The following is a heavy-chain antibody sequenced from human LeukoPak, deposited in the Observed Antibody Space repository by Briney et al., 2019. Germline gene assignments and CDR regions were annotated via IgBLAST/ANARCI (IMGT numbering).Heavy chain of an antibody. Sequence: PSETLSLTCTVSGGSISSHYWSWIRQPPGKGLEWIGYIYYSGSTNYNPSLKSRVTISVDTSKNQFSLKLSSVTAADTAVYYCARVLISGRWLHRYYFDYWGQGTLVTVPS. CDR1: GGSISSHY. CDR2: IYYSGST. CDR3: ARVLISGRWLHRYYFDY. V-gene: IGHV4-59*11. J-gene: IGHJ4*02. D-gene: IGHD5-24*01.